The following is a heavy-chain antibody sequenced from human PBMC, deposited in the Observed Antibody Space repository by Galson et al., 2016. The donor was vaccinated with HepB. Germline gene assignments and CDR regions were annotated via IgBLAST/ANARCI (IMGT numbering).Heavy chain of an antibody. CDR3: ARTDFYDSSGYFVSWYFDL. CDR1: GFSLNNARVG. D-gene: IGHD3-22*01. V-gene: IGHV2-26*01. Sequence: PALVKPTQTLTLTCTVSGFSLNNARVGVSWIRQPPGKALEWLAHIFSNDKKSYNTSLKTRLIISKDTSKSQVVLIMTNMDPVDTATYYCARTDFYDSSGYFVSWYFDLWGRGTLATVSS. J-gene: IGHJ2*01. CDR2: IFSNDKK.